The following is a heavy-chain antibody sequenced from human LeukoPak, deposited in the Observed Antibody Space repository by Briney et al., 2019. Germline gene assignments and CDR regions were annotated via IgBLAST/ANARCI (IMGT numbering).Heavy chain of an antibody. CDR1: GGSISSGGYY. CDR2: IYYSGST. Sequence: SETLSLTCTVSGGSISSGGYYWSWIRQHPGKGLEWIGYIYYSGSTYYNPSLKSRVTISVDTSKNQFSLKLSSVTAADTAVYYCARQTFWSGSRETRTFDYWGQGTLATVSS. V-gene: IGHV4-31*03. D-gene: IGHD3-3*01. J-gene: IGHJ4*02. CDR3: ARQTFWSGSRETRTFDY.